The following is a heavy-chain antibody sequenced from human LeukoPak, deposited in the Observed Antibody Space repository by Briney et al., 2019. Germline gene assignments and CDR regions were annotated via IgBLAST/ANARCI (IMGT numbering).Heavy chain of an antibody. CDR3: ARVVVGLTYYFDY. J-gene: IGHJ4*02. CDR1: GLTVSSNY. D-gene: IGHD1-26*01. V-gene: IGHV3-53*01. CDR2: IYSGGDT. Sequence: GGSLRLSCTASGLTVSSNYMTWVRQAPGKGLEWVSLIYSGGDTYYADSVKGRFTISRDNSKDTLYLQINSLRAEDTAVYYCARVVVGLTYYFDYWGQGTLVTVSS.